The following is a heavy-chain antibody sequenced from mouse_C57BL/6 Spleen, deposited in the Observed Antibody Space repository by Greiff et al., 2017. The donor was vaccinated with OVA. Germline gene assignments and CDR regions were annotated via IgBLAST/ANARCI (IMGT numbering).Heavy chain of an antibody. D-gene: IGHD2-4*01. CDR1: GFTFSDYY. V-gene: IGHV5-16*01. J-gene: IGHJ2*01. Sequence: EVQLVESEGGLVQPGSSMKLSCTASGFTFSDYYMAWVRQVPEKGLEWVANINYDGSSTYYLDSLKSRFIISRDNAKNILYLQMSSLKSEDTATYYCARDGDDYGFDYWGQGTTLTVSS. CDR2: INYDGSST. CDR3: ARDGDDYGFDY.